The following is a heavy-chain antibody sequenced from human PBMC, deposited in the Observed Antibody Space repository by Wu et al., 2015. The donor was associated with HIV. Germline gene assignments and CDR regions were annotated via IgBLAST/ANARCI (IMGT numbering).Heavy chain of an antibody. D-gene: IGHD6-19*01. CDR3: ASPGDGSAVAAQYYFDY. J-gene: IGHJ4*02. CDR2: IIPILVE. Sequence: QVQLLQSGTEVKKPGSSVTVSCKASGGIVISIAISWVRQAPGQGLEWMGGIIPILVEQTTHRRFRGRVAITTDESTNTAYMELSGLRSEDTGVYYCASPGDGSAVAAQYYFDYWGQGTLVTVSS. CDR1: GGIVISIA. V-gene: IGHV1-69*05.